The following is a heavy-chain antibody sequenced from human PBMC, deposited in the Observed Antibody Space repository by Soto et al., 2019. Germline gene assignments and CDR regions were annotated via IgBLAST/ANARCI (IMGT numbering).Heavy chain of an antibody. J-gene: IGHJ4*02. D-gene: IGHD3-22*01. V-gene: IGHV1-69*12. Sequence: QVQLVQSGAEVKKPGSSVKVSCKASGGTFSTYAITWVRQAPGQGLEWMGGIIPVFGTANYAQKFQGRVTITAEESTSTAYMELSSRRSDDTAVYYCARALEEYYYDSSGYYSAYWGQGTLVTVSS. CDR2: IIPVFGTA. CDR3: ARALEEYYYDSSGYYSAY. CDR1: GGTFSTYA.